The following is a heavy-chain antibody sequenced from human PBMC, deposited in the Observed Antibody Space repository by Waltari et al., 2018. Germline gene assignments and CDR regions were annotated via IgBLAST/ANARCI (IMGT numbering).Heavy chain of an antibody. D-gene: IGHD2-15*01. J-gene: IGHJ3*02. Sequence: QVQLVESGGAVVQPGRSLRFPGAAPGFTFRTSGWHWFRQAPAKGLEWVAVISYDGSNKYYADSVKGRFTISRDNSKNTLYLQMNSLRAEDTAVYYCAKLTAAGTDAFDIWGQGTMVTVSS. V-gene: IGHV3-30*18. CDR1: GFTFRTSG. CDR3: AKLTAAGTDAFDI. CDR2: ISYDGSNK.